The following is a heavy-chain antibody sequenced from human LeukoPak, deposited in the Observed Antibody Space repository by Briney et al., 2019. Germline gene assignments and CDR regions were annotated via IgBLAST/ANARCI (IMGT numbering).Heavy chain of an antibody. CDR1: GFTFDDYA. J-gene: IGHJ4*02. V-gene: IGHV3-9*01. D-gene: IGHD6-19*01. Sequence: PGGSLRLSCAASGFTFDDYAMHWVRQAPGKGLEWVSGISWNSGSIGYVDSVKGRFTISRDNAKNSLYLQMNSLRAEDTALYYCAKDNGYSSGWYYFDYWGQGTLVTVSS. CDR2: ISWNSGSI. CDR3: AKDNGYSSGWYYFDY.